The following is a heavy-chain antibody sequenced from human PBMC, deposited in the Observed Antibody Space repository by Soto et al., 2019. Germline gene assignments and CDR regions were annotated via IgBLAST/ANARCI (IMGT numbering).Heavy chain of an antibody. CDR1: GYTFTNYG. D-gene: IGHD3-3*01. Sequence: GASVKVSCKASGYTFTNYGLTWVRQAPGQGPEWVGWISAYNGNTHYAQKLQGRVAMTTDTSTSTAYMELRSLSSDDTAVYYCARGRFSGYYYYYYMDVWGKGTTVTVSS. CDR3: ARGRFSGYYYYYYMDV. CDR2: ISAYNGNT. V-gene: IGHV1-18*01. J-gene: IGHJ6*03.